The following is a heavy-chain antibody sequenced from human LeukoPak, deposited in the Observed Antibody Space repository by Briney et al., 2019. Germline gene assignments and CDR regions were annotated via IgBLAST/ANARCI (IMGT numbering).Heavy chain of an antibody. Sequence: ASVKVSCKASGYTFTGYYMHWVRQAPGQGLEWMGWINPNSGGTNYAQKFQGWVTMTRDTSISTAYMELSRLRSDDTAVYYCASSSFAYFDWLSVSYNWFDPWGQGTLVTVSS. CDR3: ASSSFAYFDWLSVSYNWFDP. CDR1: GYTFTGYY. CDR2: INPNSGGT. V-gene: IGHV1-2*04. D-gene: IGHD3-9*01. J-gene: IGHJ5*02.